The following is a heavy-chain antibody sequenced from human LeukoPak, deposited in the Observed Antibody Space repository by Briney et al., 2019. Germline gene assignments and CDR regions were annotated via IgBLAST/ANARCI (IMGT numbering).Heavy chain of an antibody. J-gene: IGHJ4*02. CDR3: AREGAMATFDY. D-gene: IGHD5-18*01. V-gene: IGHV3-64*01. CDR1: GFTFSSYA. Sequence: GGSLRLSRAASGFTFSSYAMHWVRQAPGKGLEYVSAISSNGGSTYYANSVKGRFTISRDNSKNTLYLQMGSLRAEDMAVYYCAREGAMATFDYWGQGTLVTVSS. CDR2: ISSNGGST.